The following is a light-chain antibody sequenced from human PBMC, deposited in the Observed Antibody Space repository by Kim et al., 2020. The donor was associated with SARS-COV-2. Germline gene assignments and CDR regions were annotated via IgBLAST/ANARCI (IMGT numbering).Light chain of an antibody. CDR1: SLRTYY. CDR3: NSRDSFANHLRV. V-gene: IGLV3-19*01. Sequence: SSELTQDPAVSVALGQTVRITCQGDSLRTYYASWYQQKPGQAPVLVIYGKNYRPSGIPDRFSGSSPGNTASLTITGAQAEDEADYYCNSRDSFANHLRVF. CDR2: GKN. J-gene: IGLJ1*01.